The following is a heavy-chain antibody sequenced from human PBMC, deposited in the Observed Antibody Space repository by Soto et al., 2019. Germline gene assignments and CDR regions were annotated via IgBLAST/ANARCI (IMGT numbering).Heavy chain of an antibody. CDR2: MNPNSGTT. CDR1: GYTFTSYD. D-gene: IGHD4-17*01. V-gene: IGHV1-8*01. J-gene: IGHJ1*01. CDR3: ARGSASYGAHG. Sequence: QVQLVLSGAEVKTPGASVKGSCKDSGYTFTSYDINWVRQATGQGLEWMGWMNPNSGTTCYAQKFQGRVTMTRNTSLSTAYMELSSLRSEDTAVYYWARGSASYGAHGCGQGTLVTVSS.